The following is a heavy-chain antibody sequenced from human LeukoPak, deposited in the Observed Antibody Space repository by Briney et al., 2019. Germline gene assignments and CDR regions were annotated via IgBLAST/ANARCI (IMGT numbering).Heavy chain of an antibody. J-gene: IGHJ4*02. CDR3: AREYTVTTIDY. D-gene: IGHD4-17*01. V-gene: IGHV1-2*06. CDR2: INPNSGGT. CDR1: GYTFTGYY. Sequence: ASXXVSCKASGYTFTGYYMHWVRQAPGQGLEGMGRINPNSGGTNYAQKFQGRVTMTRDTSISTAYMELSRLRSDDTAVYYCAREYTVTTIDYWGQGTLVTVSS.